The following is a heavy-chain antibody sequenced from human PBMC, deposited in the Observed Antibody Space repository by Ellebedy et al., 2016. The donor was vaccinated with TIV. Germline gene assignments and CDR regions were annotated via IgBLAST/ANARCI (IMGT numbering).Heavy chain of an antibody. D-gene: IGHD2-15*01. CDR3: AAAHYYFYGKDV. CDR2: ISSSGTTK. J-gene: IGHJ6*02. V-gene: IGHV3-48*03. CDR1: GFPFSSFE. Sequence: PGGSLRLSCAASGFPFSSFEFNWVRQSPGKGLEWVSYISSSGTTKYYADSVKGRFTIFRDNAKNSLYLQMNSLRAEDTAVYYCAAAHYYFYGKDVWGQGTRVTVSS.